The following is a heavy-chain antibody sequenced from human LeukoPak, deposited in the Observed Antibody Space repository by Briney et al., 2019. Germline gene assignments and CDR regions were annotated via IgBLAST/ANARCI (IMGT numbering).Heavy chain of an antibody. J-gene: IGHJ4*02. CDR3: AGLIKAVAGGGDDY. V-gene: IGHV4-34*01. CDR2: INHSGST. D-gene: IGHD6-19*01. CDR1: GGSFSGYY. Sequence: SETLSLTCAVYGGSFSGYYWSWTRQPPGKGLEWIGEINHSGSTNYNPSLKSRVTISVDTSKNQFSLKLSSVTAADTAVYYCAGLIKAVAGGGDDYWGQGTLVTVSS.